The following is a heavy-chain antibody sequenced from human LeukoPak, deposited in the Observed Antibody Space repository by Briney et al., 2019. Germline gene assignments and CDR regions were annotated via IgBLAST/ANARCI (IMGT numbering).Heavy chain of an antibody. D-gene: IGHD5-24*01. J-gene: IGHJ4*02. CDR3: ARVSRDGYNYWGYFDY. Sequence: PSETLSLTCTFSGGSISSYYWSWIRRPPGKGLGWIGYFYYSGSTNYNPSLKSRVTISVDTSKNQFSLKLTSVTAADTAVYYCARVSRDGYNYWGYFDYWGQGTLVTVSS. CDR1: GGSISSYY. V-gene: IGHV4-59*01. CDR2: FYYSGST.